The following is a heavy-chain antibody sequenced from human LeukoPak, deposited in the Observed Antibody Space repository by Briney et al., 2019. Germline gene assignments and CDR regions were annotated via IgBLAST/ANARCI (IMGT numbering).Heavy chain of an antibody. CDR2: IYYSGST. CDR3: ARALSHIVVVPAAIRGAFDI. J-gene: IGHJ3*02. V-gene: IGHV4-31*11. D-gene: IGHD2-2*01. CDR1: GGSFSGYY. Sequence: SSETLSLTCAVYGGSFSGYYWSWIRQHPGKGLEWIGYIYYSGSTYYNPSLKSRVTISVDTSKNQFSLKLSSVTAADTAVYYCARALSHIVVVPAAIRGAFDIWGQGTMVTVSS.